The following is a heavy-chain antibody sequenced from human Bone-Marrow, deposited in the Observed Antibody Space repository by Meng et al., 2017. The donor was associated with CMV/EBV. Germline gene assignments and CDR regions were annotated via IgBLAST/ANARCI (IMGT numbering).Heavy chain of an antibody. J-gene: IGHJ4*02. CDR2: MNPNSGGT. D-gene: IGHD3-3*01. CDR1: GYTFTSYD. Sequence: ASVKVSCKASGYTFTSYDINWVRQATGQGLEWMGWMNPNSGGTNYAQKFQGRVTMTRDTSISTAYMELSRLRSDDTAVYYCARVAVLRFLEWLLSPFDYWGQGTLVTVSS. CDR3: ARVAVLRFLEWLLSPFDY. V-gene: IGHV1-2*02.